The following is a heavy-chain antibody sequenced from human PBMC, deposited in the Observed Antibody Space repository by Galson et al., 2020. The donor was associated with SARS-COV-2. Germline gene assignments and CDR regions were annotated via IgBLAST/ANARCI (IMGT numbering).Heavy chain of an antibody. CDR3: ARARRAAPSNWFDP. V-gene: IGHV3-30*04. Sequence: GESLKISCAASGFTFSDYSFHWVRQAPGKGLEWVTLISSDGSNKYYADSVKGRFTISRDTSKNTLYLQMDSLGPEDTAVYYCARARRAAPSNWFDPWGQGTLVTVSS. CDR1: GFTFSDYS. CDR2: ISSDGSNK. J-gene: IGHJ5*01. D-gene: IGHD6-13*01.